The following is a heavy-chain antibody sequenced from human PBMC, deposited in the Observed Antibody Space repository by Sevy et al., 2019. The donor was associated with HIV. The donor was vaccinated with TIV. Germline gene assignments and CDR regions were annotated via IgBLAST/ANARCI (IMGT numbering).Heavy chain of an antibody. D-gene: IGHD1-26*01. CDR2: IYLGDSDT. J-gene: IGHJ4*02. CDR1: GYSFTSYW. Sequence: GESLKISCKGSGYSFTSYWIGWVRQMPGKGLEWMGIIYLGDSDTRYSPPFQGQVTISAGKSIRPAYLQWSSLKAADTAMYYCARRGDSGSYWDYWGQGTLVTVSS. CDR3: ARRGDSGSYWDY. V-gene: IGHV5-51*01.